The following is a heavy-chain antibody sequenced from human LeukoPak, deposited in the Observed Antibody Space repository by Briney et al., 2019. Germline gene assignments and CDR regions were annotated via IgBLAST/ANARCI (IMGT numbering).Heavy chain of an antibody. V-gene: IGHV3-64*01. CDR2: ISINGGST. D-gene: IGHD1-26*01. CDR3: ARGHSRWELLNPPDY. CDR1: GFTFSSYA. J-gene: IGHJ4*02. Sequence: GGSLRLSCAASGFTFSSYAMHWVRQAPRKGLEYVSAISINGGSTYYANSVKGRFTISRDNSKNTLSLQMGSLRAEDMAVYYCARGHSRWELLNPPDYWGQGTLVTVSS.